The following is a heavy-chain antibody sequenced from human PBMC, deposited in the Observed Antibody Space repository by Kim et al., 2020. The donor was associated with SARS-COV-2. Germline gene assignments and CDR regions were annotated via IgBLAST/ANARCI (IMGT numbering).Heavy chain of an antibody. D-gene: IGHD3-10*01. V-gene: IGHV3-23*01. Sequence: GRFTISRDNSKNTLYLQMNSLRAEDTAVYYCAKDRANCYGSGSYRYGMDVWGQGTTVTVSS. CDR3: AKDRANCYGSGSYRYGMDV. J-gene: IGHJ6*02.